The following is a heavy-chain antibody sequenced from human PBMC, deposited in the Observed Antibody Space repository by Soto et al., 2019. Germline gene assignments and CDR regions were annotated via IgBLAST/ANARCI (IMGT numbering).Heavy chain of an antibody. Sequence: EVQLVESGGGLVQPGGSLRLSCAASGFTFSSYEMNWVRQAPGKGLEWVSYISSSGSTIYYADSVKGRFTISRDNAKNSPYLQMNSLRAEDTGVYYCARDRATVNTGWFGPRGPGTLVTVSS. CDR2: ISSSGSTI. D-gene: IGHD4-17*01. CDR3: ARDRATVNTGWFGP. CDR1: GFTFSSYE. V-gene: IGHV3-48*03. J-gene: IGHJ5*02.